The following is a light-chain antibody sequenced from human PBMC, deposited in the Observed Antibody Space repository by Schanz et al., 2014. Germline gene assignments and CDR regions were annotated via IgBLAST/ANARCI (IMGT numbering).Light chain of an antibody. CDR2: DVS. V-gene: IGLV2-14*03. Sequence: QSALTQPASVSLSPFPSLPLSCPGTIIYIFCSNYVSWYQQHPGKAPKVMIYDVSNRPSGVSNRFSGSKSGNTASLTISGLQAEDEAGYYCSSFASGTTFVIFGGGTKLTVL. J-gene: IGLJ2*01. CDR3: SSFASGTTFVI. CDR1: IIYIFCSNY.